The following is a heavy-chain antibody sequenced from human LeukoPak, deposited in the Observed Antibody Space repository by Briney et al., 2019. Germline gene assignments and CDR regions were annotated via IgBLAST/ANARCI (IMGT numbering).Heavy chain of an antibody. CDR1: GFTFRNHW. J-gene: IGHJ4*02. CDR2: NSSDGSST. Sequence: SGGSLRHSCAASGFTFRNHWMHWVRQTPGKGLVWVSRNSSDGSSTTYADSVKGRFTISRDNAKNTLYLQMDNLRAKDAAMYYCARDQRVTGRPDIDYWGQGTLVIVSS. V-gene: IGHV3-74*03. D-gene: IGHD6-6*01. CDR3: ARDQRVTGRPDIDY.